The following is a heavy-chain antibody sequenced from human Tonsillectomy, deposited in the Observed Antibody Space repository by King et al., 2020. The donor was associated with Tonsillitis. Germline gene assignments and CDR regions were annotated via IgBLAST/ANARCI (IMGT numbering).Heavy chain of an antibody. CDR3: ASLGLDFSNGGRIYSYSGMDV. CDR1: GYTFTGYY. CDR2: INPNSGDT. D-gene: IGHD2-15*01. Sequence: VQLVQSGAELKRPGASMKVSCKASGYTFTGYYMFWVRQAPGQGLEWMGWINPNSGDTNYAQKFQGRVTMTRDTSISTAYMELSRLRSDDTAVYYCASLGLDFSNGGRIYSYSGMDVGGKGTAVTVPS. J-gene: IGHJ6*04. V-gene: IGHV1-2*02.